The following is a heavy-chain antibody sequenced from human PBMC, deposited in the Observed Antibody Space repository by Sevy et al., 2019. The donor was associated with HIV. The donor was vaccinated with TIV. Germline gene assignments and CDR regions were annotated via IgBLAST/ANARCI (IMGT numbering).Heavy chain of an antibody. CDR2: ISDSSTTI. D-gene: IGHD2-15*01. CDR1: GFTFSSYS. J-gene: IGHJ6*02. V-gene: IGHV3-48*01. Sequence: GGSLRLSCAASGFTFSSYSMNWVRQAPGKGLEWVSYISDSSTTIYYADSVKGRFTISRDNAKNSLYLQMNSLRAEDTAVYYCARGLAATPGYYYGMDVWGQGTTVTVSS. CDR3: ARGLAATPGYYYGMDV.